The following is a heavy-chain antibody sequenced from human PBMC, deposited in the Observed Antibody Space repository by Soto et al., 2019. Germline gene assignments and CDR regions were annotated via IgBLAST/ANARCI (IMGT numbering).Heavy chain of an antibody. Sequence: PGGSLRLSCAASGFTFSSYAMHWVRQAPGKWLEWVALISYDGSDKDYADSVKGRFTISRDNSRNTLFLQMNSLRAEDTAVYYCARDYYKYYDSSGYYRSPAYWGQGT. CDR2: ISYDGSDK. CDR1: GFTFSSYA. V-gene: IGHV3-30-3*01. CDR3: ARDYYKYYDSSGYYRSPAY. J-gene: IGHJ4*02. D-gene: IGHD3-22*01.